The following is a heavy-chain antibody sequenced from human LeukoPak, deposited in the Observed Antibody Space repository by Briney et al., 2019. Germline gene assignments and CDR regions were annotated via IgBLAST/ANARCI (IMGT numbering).Heavy chain of an antibody. D-gene: IGHD3-10*01. CDR2: INSDGSST. V-gene: IGHV3-74*01. J-gene: IGHJ4*02. Sequence: GGSLRLSCAASGFTFSSDWMHWVRQAPGKGLVWVSRINSDGSSTSYADSVKGRFTISRDNAKNTLYLQMNSLRAEDTAVYYCARAHYGSGSYYSDWGQGTLVTVSS. CDR3: ARAHYGSGSYYSD. CDR1: GFTFSSDW.